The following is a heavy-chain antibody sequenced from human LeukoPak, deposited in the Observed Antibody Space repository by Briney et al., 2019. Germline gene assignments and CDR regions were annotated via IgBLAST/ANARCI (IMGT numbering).Heavy chain of an antibody. CDR1: RFTLSSYE. D-gene: IGHD3-22*01. CDR2: ISGSGGST. Sequence: GGSLRLSCAASRFTLSSYEMSWVRQAPGKGLEWVSGISGSGGSTYYADSVKGRFTISRDNSKNTLYLQMNSLRAEDTAVYYCAKEYRSGSSGYHFDYWGQGTLVTVSS. CDR3: AKEYRSGSSGYHFDY. V-gene: IGHV3-23*01. J-gene: IGHJ4*02.